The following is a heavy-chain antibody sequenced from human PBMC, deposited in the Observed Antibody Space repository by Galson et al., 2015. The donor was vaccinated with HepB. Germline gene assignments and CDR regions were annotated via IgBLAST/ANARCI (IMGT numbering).Heavy chain of an antibody. CDR2: LYSGGDT. CDR1: GFAVGDNH. D-gene: IGHD3-9*01. J-gene: IGHJ4*02. Sequence: SLIISCAVYGFAVGDNHIGWVRQASGKGLDWVSILYSGGDTSYTDSVKGRFTISRDNSKNTLYLQMTNLRAEDTGLYYCTRDVTGHDFWGQGTQVTVSS. CDR3: TRDVTGHDF. V-gene: IGHV3-66*01.